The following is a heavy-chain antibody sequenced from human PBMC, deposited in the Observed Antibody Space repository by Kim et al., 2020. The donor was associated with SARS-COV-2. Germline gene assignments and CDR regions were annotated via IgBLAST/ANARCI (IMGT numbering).Heavy chain of an antibody. Sequence: RVTISVDTSKNQFSLKLSSVTAADTAVYYCAREYCTNGVCYRSYYYGMDVWGQGTTVTVSS. D-gene: IGHD2-8*01. J-gene: IGHJ6*02. V-gene: IGHV4-39*07. CDR3: AREYCTNGVCYRSYYYGMDV.